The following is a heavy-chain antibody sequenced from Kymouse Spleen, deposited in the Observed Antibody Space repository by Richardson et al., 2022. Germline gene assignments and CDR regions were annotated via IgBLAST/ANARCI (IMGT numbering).Heavy chain of an antibody. CDR2: IYYSGST. Sequence: QLQLQESGPGLVKPSETLSLTCTVSGGSISSSSYYWGWIRQPPGKGLEWIGSIYYSGSTYYNPSLKSRVTISVDTSKNQFSLKLSSVTAADTAVYYCAPAGGSYLNWFDPWGQGTLVTVSS. CDR3: APAGGSYLNWFDP. D-gene: IGHD1-26*01. V-gene: IGHV4-39*01. J-gene: IGHJ5*02. CDR1: GGSISSSSYY.